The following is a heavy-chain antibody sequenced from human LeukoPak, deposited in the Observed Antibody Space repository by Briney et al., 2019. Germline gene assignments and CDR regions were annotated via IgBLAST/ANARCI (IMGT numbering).Heavy chain of an antibody. CDR1: GGSFSGYY. J-gene: IGHJ2*01. V-gene: IGHV4-34*01. CDR3: PRHNPYAAGTMHPQYINL. D-gene: IGHD6-13*01. Sequence: SETLSLTCAVYGGSFSGYYWSWIRQPPGEGLELIGEINHCGSTNYNPSLKSRVAISVDSPKHQSSLKLSPARAADTAVYYCPRHNPYAAGTMHPQYINLWSRGTLVTVSS. CDR2: INHCGST.